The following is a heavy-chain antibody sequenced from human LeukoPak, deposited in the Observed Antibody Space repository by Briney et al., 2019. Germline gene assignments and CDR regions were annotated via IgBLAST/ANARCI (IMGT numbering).Heavy chain of an antibody. CDR1: GGSISSYY. CDR3: AREYGDQGTRNFDY. D-gene: IGHD4-17*01. Sequence: SETLSLTCTVSGGSISSYYWSWIRQPAGKGLEWIGRIYTSGSTNYSPSLKSRVTMSVDTSKNQFSLKLISVTAAGTAVYYCAREYGDQGTRNFDYWGQGSLVTVSS. V-gene: IGHV4-4*07. CDR2: IYTSGST. J-gene: IGHJ4*02.